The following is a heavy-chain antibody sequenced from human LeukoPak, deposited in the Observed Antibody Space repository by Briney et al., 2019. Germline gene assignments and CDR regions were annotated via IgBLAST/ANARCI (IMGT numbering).Heavy chain of an antibody. CDR2: IYHSGST. CDR1: GGSISSGGYS. CDR3: ARVIAVAGLYFDY. J-gene: IGHJ4*02. Sequence: PSETLSLTCAVSGGSISSGGYSWSWIRQPPGKGLEWIGCIYHSGSTYYNPSLKSRVTMSVDRSKNQFSLKLSSVTAADTAVYYCARVIAVAGLYFDYWGQGTLVTVSS. D-gene: IGHD6-19*01. V-gene: IGHV4-30-2*01.